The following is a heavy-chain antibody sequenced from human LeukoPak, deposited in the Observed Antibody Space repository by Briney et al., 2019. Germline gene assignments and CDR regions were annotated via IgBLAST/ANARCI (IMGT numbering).Heavy chain of an antibody. CDR1: GFTFSSYA. CDR3: AKDLSRSYGDYGTSGAFDI. Sequence: GGSLRLSCAASGFTFSSYAMSWVRQAPGKGLEWVSAISGSGGSTYYADSVKGRFTISRDNSKNTLYLQMNSLRADDTAVYYCAKDLSRSYGDYGTSGAFDIWGQGTMVTVSS. D-gene: IGHD4-17*01. J-gene: IGHJ3*02. CDR2: ISGSGGST. V-gene: IGHV3-23*01.